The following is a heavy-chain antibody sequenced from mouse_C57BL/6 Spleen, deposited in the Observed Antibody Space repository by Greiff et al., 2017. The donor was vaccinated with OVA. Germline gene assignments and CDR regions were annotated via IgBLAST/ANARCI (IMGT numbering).Heavy chain of an antibody. Sequence: QVQLQQPGAELVRPGSSVKLSCKASGYTFTSYWMDWVKQRPGQGLEWIGNIYPYDGETHYNQKFKDKATLTVDKSSSTAYMQLSSLTSEDSAVYYCARKGGYSNDENYRGKGTTLTVSA. CDR2: IYPYDGET. D-gene: IGHD2-12*01. J-gene: IGHJ2*01. CDR3: ARKGGYSNDENY. CDR1: GYTFTSYW. V-gene: IGHV1-61*01.